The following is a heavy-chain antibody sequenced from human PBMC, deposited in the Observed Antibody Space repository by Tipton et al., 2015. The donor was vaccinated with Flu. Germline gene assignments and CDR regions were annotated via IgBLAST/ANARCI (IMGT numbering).Heavy chain of an antibody. D-gene: IGHD2-15*01. CDR1: GGSISSGGYY. V-gene: IGHV4-31*01. CDR3: ARAGYCSGGSCNRRNNWFDP. CDR2: IYYSGST. J-gene: IGHJ5*02. Sequence: TLSLTCTVSGGSISSGGYYWSWIRQHPGKGLEWIGYIYYSGSTYHNPSLKSLVTISVDTSKNQFSLKLSSVTAADTAVYYCARAGYCSGGSCNRRNNWFDPWGQGTLVTVSS.